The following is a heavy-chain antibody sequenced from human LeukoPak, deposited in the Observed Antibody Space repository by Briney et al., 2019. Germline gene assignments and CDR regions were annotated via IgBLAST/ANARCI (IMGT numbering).Heavy chain of an antibody. V-gene: IGHV3-66*01. CDR3: AKEYSPFDSSGYLFDY. CDR1: GFTVSSNY. D-gene: IGHD3-22*01. J-gene: IGHJ4*02. CDR2: LYNDGST. Sequence: GGSLRLSCAASGFTVSSNYMSWVRQAPGKGLEWVSVLYNDGSTYYADSVKGRFTISRDNSKNTLYLQMNSLRAEDTAVYYCAKEYSPFDSSGYLFDYWGQGTLVTVSS.